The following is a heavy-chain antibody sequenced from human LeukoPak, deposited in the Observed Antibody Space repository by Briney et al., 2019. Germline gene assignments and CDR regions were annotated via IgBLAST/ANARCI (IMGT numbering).Heavy chain of an antibody. CDR1: GFTFSSYA. D-gene: IGHD6-19*01. CDR3: AKGGKGVAGTSGYFDY. J-gene: IGHJ4*02. Sequence: GGSLRLSCAASGFTFSSYAMSWVRQAPGKGLEWVSAISGSGGSTYYADSVKGRFTISRDNSKNTLYLQMNSLRAEDTAVYYCAKGGKGVAGTSGYFDYWGQGTLVTVSS. V-gene: IGHV3-23*01. CDR2: ISGSGGST.